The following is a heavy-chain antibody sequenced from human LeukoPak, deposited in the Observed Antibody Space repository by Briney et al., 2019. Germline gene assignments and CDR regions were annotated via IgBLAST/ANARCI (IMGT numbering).Heavy chain of an antibody. CDR3: ARRAGAYSHPYDY. Sequence: GGSLRLSCAASGFTVSSNYMSWVRQAPGKGLEWVSVINRDGSTDYADSVKGRFTISRDNSKNTLYLQMNSLRAEDTAVYYCARRAGAYSHPYDYWGQGTLVTVSS. CDR2: INRDGST. J-gene: IGHJ4*02. D-gene: IGHD4/OR15-4a*01. V-gene: IGHV3-53*01. CDR1: GFTVSSNY.